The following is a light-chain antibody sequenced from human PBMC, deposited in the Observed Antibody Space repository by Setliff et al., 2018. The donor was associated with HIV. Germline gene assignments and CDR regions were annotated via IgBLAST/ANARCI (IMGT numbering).Light chain of an antibody. J-gene: IGLJ1*01. CDR2: DVS. CDR1: SSDVGGYEF. Sequence: QSVLTQPASVSGSPGQSITISCTGTSSDVGGYEFVSWYQLHPGKAPKLMIYDVSNRPSGVSNRFSGSKSGNTASLTISGLQAEDEADYYCSSYTSSSTRVFGTGTKVTVL. V-gene: IGLV2-14*03. CDR3: SSYTSSSTRV.